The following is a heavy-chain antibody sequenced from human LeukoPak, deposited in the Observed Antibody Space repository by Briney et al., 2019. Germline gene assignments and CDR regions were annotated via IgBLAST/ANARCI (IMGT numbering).Heavy chain of an antibody. CDR1: GYTFTSYD. CDR3: ASATYYDSSGYYYNDAFDI. J-gene: IGHJ3*02. V-gene: IGHV1-8*01. Sequence: ASVKVSCKASGYTFTSYDINWVRQATGQGLEWTGWMNPNSGNTGYAQKFQGRVTMTRNTSISTAYMELSSLRSEDTAVYYCASATYYDSSGYYYNDAFDIWGQGTTVTVSS. CDR2: MNPNSGNT. D-gene: IGHD3-22*01.